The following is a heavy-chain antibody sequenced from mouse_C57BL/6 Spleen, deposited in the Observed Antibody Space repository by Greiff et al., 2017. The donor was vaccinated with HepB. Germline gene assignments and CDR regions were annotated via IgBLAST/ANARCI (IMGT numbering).Heavy chain of an antibody. CDR3: ARGSYYGSSYRGFAY. D-gene: IGHD1-1*01. J-gene: IGHJ3*01. Sequence: QSGAELVRPGASVKMSCKASGYTFTSYNMHWVKQTPRQGLEWIGAIYPGNGDTSYNQKFKGKATLTVDKSSSTAYMQLSSLTSEDSAVYFCARGSYYGSSYRGFAYWGQGTLVTVSA. CDR1: GYTFTSYN. V-gene: IGHV1-12*01. CDR2: IYPGNGDT.